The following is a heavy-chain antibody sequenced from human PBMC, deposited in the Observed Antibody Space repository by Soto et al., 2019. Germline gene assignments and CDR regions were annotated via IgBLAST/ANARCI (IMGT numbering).Heavy chain of an antibody. V-gene: IGHV1-8*02. J-gene: IGHJ6*02. Sequence: ASVKVSCKASGYTFTGYYMHWVRQAPGQGLEWMGWMNPNSGNTGYAQKFQGRVTMTRNTSISTAYMELSSLRSEDTAVDYCARGLDSGYDYYHGRDVWGQGTTVTV. D-gene: IGHD5-12*01. CDR1: GYTFTGYY. CDR2: MNPNSGNT. CDR3: ARGLDSGYDYYHGRDV.